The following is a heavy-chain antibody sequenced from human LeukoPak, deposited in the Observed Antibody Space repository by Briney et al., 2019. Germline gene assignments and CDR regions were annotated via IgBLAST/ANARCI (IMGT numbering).Heavy chain of an antibody. CDR1: GFAFSRYA. Sequence: GGSLRLSYAASGFAFSRYAMHWGRQAPGKGLEWVAVISYDGSNKYYADSVKGRFTISRDNSKNTLYLQMNSLGAEDTAVYYCARPGEYSGSYGHWGQGTLVTVSS. J-gene: IGHJ4*02. D-gene: IGHD1-26*01. CDR3: ARPGEYSGSYGH. V-gene: IGHV3-30*04. CDR2: ISYDGSNK.